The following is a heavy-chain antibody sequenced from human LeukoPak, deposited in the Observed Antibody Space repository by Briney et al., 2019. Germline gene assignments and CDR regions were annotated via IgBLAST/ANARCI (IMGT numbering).Heavy chain of an antibody. J-gene: IGHJ4*02. D-gene: IGHD4-11*01. CDR1: GFTFSSYG. CDR3: AKFSDYSNPLDY. Sequence: GGSLRLSCAASGFTFSSYGMHWVRQAPGKGLEWVAFIRYDGSNKYYVDSVKGRFTISRDNSKNTLYLQMNSLRAEDTAVYYCAKFSDYSNPLDYWGQGTLVTVSS. V-gene: IGHV3-30*02. CDR2: IRYDGSNK.